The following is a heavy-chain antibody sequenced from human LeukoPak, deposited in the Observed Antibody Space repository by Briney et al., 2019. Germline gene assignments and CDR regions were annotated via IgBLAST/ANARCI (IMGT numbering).Heavy chain of an antibody. J-gene: IGHJ4*02. CDR3: ARDYSPTAMDPFDY. CDR2: IIPIFGTA. CDR1: GGTFSSYA. Sequence: SVKVSCKASGGTFSSYAISWVRQAPGQGLEWMGGIIPIFGTANYAQKFQGRVTITADEPTSTAYMELSSLRSEDTAVYYCARDYSPTAMDPFDYWGQGTLVTVSS. D-gene: IGHD5-18*01. V-gene: IGHV1-69*13.